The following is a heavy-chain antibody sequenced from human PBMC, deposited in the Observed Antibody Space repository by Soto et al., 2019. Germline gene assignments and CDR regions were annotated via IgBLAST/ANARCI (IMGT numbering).Heavy chain of an antibody. V-gene: IGHV4-30-4*01. J-gene: IGHJ5*02. CDR3: ARVGRFIVSFDT. D-gene: IGHD2-15*01. CDR2: IYYSGST. CDR1: GGSISSGDYY. Sequence: SETLSLTCTVSGGSISSGDYYWSWIRQPPGKGLEWIGYIYYSGSTYYNPSLKSRVTISVDTSKNQFSLKLSSVTAADTAVYYCARVGRFIVSFDTWGQGTLVTVSS.